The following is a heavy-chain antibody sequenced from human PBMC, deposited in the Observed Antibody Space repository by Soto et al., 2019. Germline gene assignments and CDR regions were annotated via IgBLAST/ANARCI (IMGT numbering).Heavy chain of an antibody. D-gene: IGHD4-4*01. Sequence: SLKISCKGSGYSFTSYWIGWVRQMPGKGLEWMGIIYPGDSDTRYSPSFQGQVTISADKSISTAYLQWSSLKASDTAMYYCASTLHAGYYGMDVWGQGTTVTVSS. CDR1: GYSFTSYW. CDR3: ASTLHAGYYGMDV. CDR2: IYPGDSDT. V-gene: IGHV5-51*01. J-gene: IGHJ6*02.